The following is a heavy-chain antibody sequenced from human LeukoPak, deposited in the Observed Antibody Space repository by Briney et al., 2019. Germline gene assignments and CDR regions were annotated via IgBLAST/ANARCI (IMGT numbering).Heavy chain of an antibody. CDR2: IIPIFGTA. Sequence: SVKVSCKASGGTFSSYAISWVRQAPGQGLEWMGGIIPIFGTANYAQKFQGRVTITADKSTSTAYMELSRLRSDDTAVYYCAREPILYYFDYWGQGTLVTVSS. J-gene: IGHJ4*02. V-gene: IGHV1-69*06. CDR1: GGTFSSYA. D-gene: IGHD2-8*02. CDR3: AREPILYYFDY.